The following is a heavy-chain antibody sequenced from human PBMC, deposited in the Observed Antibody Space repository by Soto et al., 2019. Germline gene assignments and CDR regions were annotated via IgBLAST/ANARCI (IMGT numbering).Heavy chain of an antibody. CDR3: AKDRRGSGIPGAGIDY. CDR2: ISGSGGST. Sequence: GGSLRLSCAASGFTFSSYAMSWVRQAPGKGLEWVSAISGSGGSTYYADSVKGRFTISRDNSKNTLYLQMNSLRAEDTAVYYCAKDRRGSGIPGAGIDYWGQGTLVTVSS. J-gene: IGHJ4*02. D-gene: IGHD1-1*01. CDR1: GFTFSSYA. V-gene: IGHV3-23*01.